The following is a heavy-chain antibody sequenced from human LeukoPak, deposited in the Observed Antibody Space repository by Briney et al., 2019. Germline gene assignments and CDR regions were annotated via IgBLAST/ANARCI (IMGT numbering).Heavy chain of an antibody. Sequence: PSETLSLTCTVSGGSISSYYWGWIRQPPGKGLEWIGYIFHSGSTNNNPSLKSRVTISVDTSKNQFSLKLSSVTAADTAVYYCARHYYDSSGPHYKYGMDVWGQGTTVTVSS. D-gene: IGHD3-22*01. V-gene: IGHV4-59*08. CDR1: GGSISSYY. CDR2: IFHSGST. CDR3: ARHYYDSSGPHYKYGMDV. J-gene: IGHJ6*02.